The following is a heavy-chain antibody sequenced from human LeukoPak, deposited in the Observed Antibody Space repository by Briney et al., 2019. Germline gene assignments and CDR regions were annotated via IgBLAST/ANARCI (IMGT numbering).Heavy chain of an antibody. V-gene: IGHV4-59*01. CDR3: ASWFGVGATTRGAFDY. J-gene: IGHJ4*02. CDR1: GGSISSYY. Sequence: SETLSLTCTVSGGSISSYYWSWIRQPPGKGLEWIGYIYYSGSTNYNPSLKSRVTISVDTSKNQFSLKLSSVTAADTAVYYCASWFGVGATTRGAFDYWGQGTLVTVSS. D-gene: IGHD1-26*01. CDR2: IYYSGST.